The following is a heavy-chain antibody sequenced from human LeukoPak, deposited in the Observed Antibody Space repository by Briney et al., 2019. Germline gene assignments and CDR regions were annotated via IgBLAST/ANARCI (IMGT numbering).Heavy chain of an antibody. CDR2: IYPDDYDA. Sequence: GESLKISCKASGCKFSNYWIAWVRQMPGKGLEWMGTIYPDDYDARYSPSFQGQVTLSVDKSVTTAYLQWSSLKASDTAIYYCARRPTTNFDFWGQGTLVTVSS. CDR1: GCKFSNYW. J-gene: IGHJ4*02. V-gene: IGHV5-51*01. CDR3: ARRPTTNFDF. D-gene: IGHD1-26*01.